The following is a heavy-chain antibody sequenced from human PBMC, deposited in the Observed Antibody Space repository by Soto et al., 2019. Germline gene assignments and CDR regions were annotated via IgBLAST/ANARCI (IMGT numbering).Heavy chain of an antibody. D-gene: IGHD3-22*01. V-gene: IGHV1-69*13. CDR3: ARVRDYYDSSGYYSSTYFDY. CDR1: GGTFSSYA. CDR2: IIPIFGTA. J-gene: IGHJ4*02. Sequence: SVKVSCKASGGTFSSYAISWVRQAPGQGLEWMGGIIPIFGTANYAQKFQGGVTITADESTSTAYMELSSLRSEDTAVYYCARVRDYYDSSGYYSSTYFDYWRQGTLVTVSS.